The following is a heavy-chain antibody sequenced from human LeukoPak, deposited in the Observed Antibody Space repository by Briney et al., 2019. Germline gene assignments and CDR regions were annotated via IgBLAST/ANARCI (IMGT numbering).Heavy chain of an antibody. J-gene: IGHJ4*02. CDR3: ARDTYYYDSSGLD. CDR1: GGSFSGYY. Sequence: PSETLSLTCAVYGGSFSGYYWSWIRQPPGKGLEWIGEINHSGSTNYNPSLKSRVTISVDTSKNQFSLKLSSVTAADTAVYYCARDTYYYDSSGLDWGQGTLVTVSS. D-gene: IGHD3-22*01. V-gene: IGHV4-34*01. CDR2: INHSGST.